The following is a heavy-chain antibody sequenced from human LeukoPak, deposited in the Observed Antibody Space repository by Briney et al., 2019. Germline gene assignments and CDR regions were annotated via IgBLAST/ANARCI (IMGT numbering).Heavy chain of an antibody. D-gene: IGHD6-6*01. CDR1: GFALSGYS. V-gene: IGHV3-21*01. CDR3: TRDPGYSSSSISF. Sequence: GGSLRLSCAASGFALSGYSINWVRQAPGKGLEWVSFIDRSNSDIYYADSVKGRFTISRDNARESVFLQLSRLRAEDTAVYYCTRDPGYSSSSISFWGQGALVTVSS. CDR2: IDRSNSDI. J-gene: IGHJ4*02.